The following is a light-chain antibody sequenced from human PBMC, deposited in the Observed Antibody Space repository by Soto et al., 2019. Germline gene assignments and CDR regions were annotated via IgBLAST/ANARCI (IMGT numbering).Light chain of an antibody. V-gene: IGKV3-15*01. Sequence: EIVMTQSPATLSVAPGERAALSCRASQSVSTNLAWYQNKPGQAPRLLIYGASTRATGIPARFSGSGSGTEFTLTISSLQSEEYAIYYCQQYHNWPPLTFGGGTKVDI. CDR3: QQYHNWPPLT. CDR1: QSVSTN. J-gene: IGKJ4*01. CDR2: GAS.